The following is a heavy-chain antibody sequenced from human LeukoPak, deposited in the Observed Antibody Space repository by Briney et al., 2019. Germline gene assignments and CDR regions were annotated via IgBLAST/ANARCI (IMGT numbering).Heavy chain of an antibody. CDR3: ASSIAAGAYYFDY. V-gene: IGHV5-51*04. CDR2: IYPGDSDT. CDR1: GYSFTSYW. J-gene: IGHJ4*02. Sequence: GESLKISCKGSGYSFTSYWIGWVRQMPGKGLEWMGIIYPGDSDTRYSPSFQGQVTISADKPISTAYLQWSSLKASDTAMYYCASSIAAGAYYFDYWGQGTLVTVSS. D-gene: IGHD6-13*01.